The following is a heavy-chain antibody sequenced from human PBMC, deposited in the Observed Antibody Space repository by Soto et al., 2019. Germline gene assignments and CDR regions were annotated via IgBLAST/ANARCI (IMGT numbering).Heavy chain of an antibody. CDR1: GFTFSSYA. J-gene: IGHJ4*02. D-gene: IGHD1-7*01. CDR2: ISGSGDST. V-gene: IGHV3-23*01. CDR3: ARRNYVGLYFDY. Sequence: EVQLLESGGGLVQPGGSLRLSCAASGFTFSSYAMSWVRQAPGKGLEWVSVISGSGDSTYYADSVKGRFTISRDNSKNTLYLQMNSLRAKDTAVYYCARRNYVGLYFDYWGQGTLVTVSS.